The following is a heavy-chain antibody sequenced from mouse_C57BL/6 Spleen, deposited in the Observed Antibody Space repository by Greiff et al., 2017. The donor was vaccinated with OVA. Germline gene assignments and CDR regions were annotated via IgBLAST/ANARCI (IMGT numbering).Heavy chain of an antibody. CDR1: GFTFSSYT. CDR2: ISGGGGNT. Sequence: EVQLVESGGGLVKPGGSLKLSCAASGFTFSSYTMSWVRQTPEKRLEWVATISGGGGNTYYPDSVKGRFTISRDNAKNTLYLQMSSLRSEDTALYYCARRGTTGGYFDYWGQGTTLTVSS. J-gene: IGHJ2*01. CDR3: ARRGTTGGYFDY. D-gene: IGHD1-1*01. V-gene: IGHV5-9*01.